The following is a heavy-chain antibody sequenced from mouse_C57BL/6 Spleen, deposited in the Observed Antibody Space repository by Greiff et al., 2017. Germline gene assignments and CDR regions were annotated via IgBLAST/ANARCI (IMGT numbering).Heavy chain of an antibody. D-gene: IGHD2-4*01. CDR3: AILYDYDGAGGC. CDR2: IYPGSGRS. V-gene: IGHV1-55*01. CDR1: GYTFTSYW. Sequence: QVQLQQPGAELVKPGASVKMSCKASGYTFTSYWITWVKQRPGQGLEWIGDIYPGSGRSNYNEKFKSKSTLTVDTSSSTAYMQLSSLTSEDSAVYSCAILYDYDGAGGCWGQGTTLTVSS. J-gene: IGHJ2*01.